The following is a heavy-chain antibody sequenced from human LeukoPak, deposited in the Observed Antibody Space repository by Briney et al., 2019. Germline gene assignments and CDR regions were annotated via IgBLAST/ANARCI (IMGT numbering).Heavy chain of an antibody. V-gene: IGHV1-18*01. Sequence: ASVKVSCKASGYTFTSYGISWVRQAPGQGLEWMGWISAYNGNTNYAQKLQGRVTMTTDTSTSTAYMELRSLRSDDTAVYYCARDFPYSSSWYGSFDYWGQGTLVTVSS. CDR2: ISAYNGNT. CDR1: GYTFTSYG. D-gene: IGHD6-13*01. CDR3: ARDFPYSSSWYGSFDY. J-gene: IGHJ4*02.